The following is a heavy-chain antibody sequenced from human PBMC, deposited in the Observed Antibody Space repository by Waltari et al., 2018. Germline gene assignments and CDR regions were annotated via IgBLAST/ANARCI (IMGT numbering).Heavy chain of an antibody. V-gene: IGHV3-23*03. CDR3: AKDTPAVAGAIFDY. Sequence: EVQLLESGGGLVQPGGSLRLSCAASGFTFSSYAMSWVRQAPGKGLEWVSVIYSVGSKYYADSVKGRFTISRDNSKNTLYLQMNSLRAEDTAVYYCAKDTPAVAGAIFDYWGQGTLVTVSS. D-gene: IGHD6-19*01. CDR2: IYSVGSK. J-gene: IGHJ4*02. CDR1: GFTFSSYA.